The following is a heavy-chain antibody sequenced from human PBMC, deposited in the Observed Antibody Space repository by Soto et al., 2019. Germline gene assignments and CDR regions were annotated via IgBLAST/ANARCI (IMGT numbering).Heavy chain of an antibody. V-gene: IGHV4-59*01. CDR3: ARKIAVAGLRYFDY. CDR1: GGSISSYY. J-gene: IGHJ4*02. D-gene: IGHD6-19*01. Sequence: PSETLSLTCTVSGGSISSYYWSWIRQPPGKGLEWIGYIYYSGSTNYNPSLKSRVTISVDTSKNQFSLKLSSVTAADTAVYYCARKIAVAGLRYFDYWGQGTLVTVSS. CDR2: IYYSGST.